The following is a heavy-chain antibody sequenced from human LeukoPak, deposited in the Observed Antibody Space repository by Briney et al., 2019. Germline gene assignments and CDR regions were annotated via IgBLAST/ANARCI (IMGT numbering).Heavy chain of an antibody. D-gene: IGHD2-2*01. J-gene: IGHJ6*02. CDR1: GGSIGSYY. Sequence: SETLSLTCTVSGGSIGSYYWSWIRQPAGKGLEWIGRIYTSGSTNYNPSLKSRVTMSVDTSKNQFSLKLSSVTVADTAVYYCAREGDIVVVPAAEAYYYYGMDVWGQGTTVTVSS. CDR3: AREGDIVVVPAAEAYYYYGMDV. CDR2: IYTSGST. V-gene: IGHV4-4*07.